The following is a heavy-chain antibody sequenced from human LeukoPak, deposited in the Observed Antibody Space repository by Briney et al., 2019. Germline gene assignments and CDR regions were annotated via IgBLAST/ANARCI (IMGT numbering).Heavy chain of an antibody. CDR1: GFTFSSYG. Sequence: PGGSLRLFCAASGFTFSSYGMHWVRQAPGKGLEWVAVIWYDGSNKYYADSVKGRFTISRDNSKNTLYLQMNSLRAEDTAVYYCARDLSSSWYLAYWGQGTLVTVSS. CDR2: IWYDGSNK. D-gene: IGHD6-13*01. CDR3: ARDLSSSWYLAY. V-gene: IGHV3-33*01. J-gene: IGHJ4*02.